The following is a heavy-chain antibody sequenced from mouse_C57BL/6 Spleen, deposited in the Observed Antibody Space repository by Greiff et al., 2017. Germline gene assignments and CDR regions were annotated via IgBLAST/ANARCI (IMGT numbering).Heavy chain of an antibody. CDR2: INPSSGYN. Sequence: VQLQQSGAELAKPGASVKLSCKASGYTFTSYWMHWVKQRPGQGLVWIGYINPSSGYNIYNPKFKDKSTLTADTSSSPAYMQLSSLTSEDSAVYYGALGVLPRYWFDYWGQGTTVTVAA. CDR1: GYTFTSYW. D-gene: IGHD1-1*01. V-gene: IGHV1-7*01. CDR3: ALGVLPRYWFDY. J-gene: IGHJ2*01.